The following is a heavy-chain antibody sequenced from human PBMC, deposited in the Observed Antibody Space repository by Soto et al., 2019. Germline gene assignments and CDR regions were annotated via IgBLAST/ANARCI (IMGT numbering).Heavy chain of an antibody. J-gene: IGHJ5*02. CDR2: ISAYNGNT. V-gene: IGHV1-18*01. Sequence: ASVKGSCKASGYTFTSYGISWVLQAPGQGLEWMGWISAYNGNTNYAQKLQGRVTMTTDTSTSTAYMELRSLRSDDTAVYYCARDGTLIVVARDWGRWFDLCGQGTLVIVSS. D-gene: IGHD2-21*01. CDR1: GYTFTSYG. CDR3: ARDGTLIVVARDWGRWFDL.